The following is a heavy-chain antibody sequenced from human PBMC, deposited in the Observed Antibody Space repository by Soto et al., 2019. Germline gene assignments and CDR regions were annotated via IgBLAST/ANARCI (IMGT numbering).Heavy chain of an antibody. Sequence: GGSLRLSCAASGFTFSSYAMHWVRQAPGKGLEWVAVISYDGSNKYYADSVKGRFTISRDNSKNTLYLQMNSLRAEDTAVYYCARVRSPCGGDCYSDAFDIWGQGTMVTVSS. V-gene: IGHV3-30*04. D-gene: IGHD2-21*02. J-gene: IGHJ3*02. CDR2: ISYDGSNK. CDR3: ARVRSPCGGDCYSDAFDI. CDR1: GFTFSSYA.